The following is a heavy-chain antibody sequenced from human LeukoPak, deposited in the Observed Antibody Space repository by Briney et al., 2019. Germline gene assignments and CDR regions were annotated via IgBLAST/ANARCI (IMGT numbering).Heavy chain of an antibody. D-gene: IGHD2-15*01. CDR2: IYYSGST. Sequence: SETLSLTCAVSGGSISSGGYSWIWIRQPPGKGLEWIGYIYYSGSTYYNPSLKSRVTISVDTSKKQFSLTLSSVTAADTAVYYCARGYCSGGSCYFDYWGQGTLVTVSS. CDR1: GGSISSGGYS. CDR3: ARGYCSGGSCYFDY. J-gene: IGHJ4*02. V-gene: IGHV4-30-4*07.